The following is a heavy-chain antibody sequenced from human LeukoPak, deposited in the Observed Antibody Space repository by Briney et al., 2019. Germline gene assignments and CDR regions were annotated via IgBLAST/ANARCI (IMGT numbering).Heavy chain of an antibody. D-gene: IGHD6-19*01. CDR3: AEDGPIAVADGYYYYYYMDV. V-gene: IGHV3-30*02. J-gene: IGHJ6*03. Sequence: PGGSLRLSCAASGLNVSTNYMSWVRQAPGKGLEWVAFIRYDGSNKYYADSVKGRFTISRDNSKNTLYLQMNSLRAEDTAVYYCAEDGPIAVADGYYYYYYMDVWGKGTTVTVSS. CDR1: GLNVSTNY. CDR2: IRYDGSNK.